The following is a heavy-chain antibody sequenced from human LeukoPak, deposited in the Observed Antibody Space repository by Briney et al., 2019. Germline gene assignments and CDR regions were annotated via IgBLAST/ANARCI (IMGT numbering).Heavy chain of an antibody. Sequence: PGGSLRLSCAASGFTFSSYAMHWVRQAPGKGLEWVSGISGSGSSTPYADSVNGRFTISRDNAKNTLYLQMNSLRAEDTAVYYCASRSAGLQSDYYYYMDVWGKGTTVTVSS. CDR3: ASRSAGLQSDYYYYMDV. V-gene: IGHV3-23*01. D-gene: IGHD4-11*01. CDR1: GFTFSSYA. CDR2: ISGSGSST. J-gene: IGHJ6*03.